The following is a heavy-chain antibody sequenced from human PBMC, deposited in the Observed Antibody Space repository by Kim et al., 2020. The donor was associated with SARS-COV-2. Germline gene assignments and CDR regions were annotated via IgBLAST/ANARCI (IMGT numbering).Heavy chain of an antibody. CDR2: IYPGDSDT. V-gene: IGHV5-51*01. J-gene: IGHJ6*02. CDR3: ARSDRYYYYYYGMDV. Sequence: GESPKISCKGSGYSFTSYWIGWVRQMPGKGLEWMGIIYPGDSDTRYSPSFQGQVTISADKSISTAYLQWSSLKASDTAMYYCARSDRYYYYYYGMDVWGQGTTVTVSS. CDR1: GYSFTSYW.